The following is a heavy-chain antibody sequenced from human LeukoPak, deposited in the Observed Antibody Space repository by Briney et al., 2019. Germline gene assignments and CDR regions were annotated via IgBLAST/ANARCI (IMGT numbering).Heavy chain of an antibody. CDR1: GGIFSSYA. CDR3: ARDSGGYSSGWFFDY. Sequence: GSSVKVSCKASGGIFSSYAISWVRQAPGQGLEWMGRIIPIFGTANYAQKFQGRVTITTDESTSTAYMELSSLRSEDTAVYYCARDSGGYSSGWFFDYWGQGTLVTVSS. CDR2: IIPIFGTA. D-gene: IGHD6-19*01. J-gene: IGHJ4*02. V-gene: IGHV1-69*05.